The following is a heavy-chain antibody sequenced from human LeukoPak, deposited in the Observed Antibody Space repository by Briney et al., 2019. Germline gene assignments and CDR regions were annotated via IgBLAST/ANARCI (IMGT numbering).Heavy chain of an antibody. CDR3: ARSVRGYSYGQFDY. CDR2: ISAYNGNT. D-gene: IGHD5-18*01. CDR1: GYTFTSSS. J-gene: IGHJ4*02. V-gene: IGHV1-18*01. Sequence: ASVKVSCKASGYTFTSSSINWLRQAPGQGLEWMGWISAYNGNTNYAQKLQGRVTMTTDTSTSTAYMELRSLRSDDTAVYYCARSVRGYSYGQFDYWGQGTLVTVSS.